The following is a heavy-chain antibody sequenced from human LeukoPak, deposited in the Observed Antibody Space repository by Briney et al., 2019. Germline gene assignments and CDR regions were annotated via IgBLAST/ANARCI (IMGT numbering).Heavy chain of an antibody. CDR3: ARDRNIVVVPAALPSSYYGMDV. CDR1: GFTFSSYW. D-gene: IGHD2-2*01. CDR2: INSDGSST. V-gene: IGHV3-74*01. J-gene: IGHJ6*04. Sequence: PRGSLRLSCAASGFTFSSYWMHWVRQAPGKGLVWVSRINSDGSSTSYADSVKGRFTISRDNAKNTLYLQMNSLRAEDTAVYYCARDRNIVVVPAALPSSYYGMDVWGKGTTVTVSS.